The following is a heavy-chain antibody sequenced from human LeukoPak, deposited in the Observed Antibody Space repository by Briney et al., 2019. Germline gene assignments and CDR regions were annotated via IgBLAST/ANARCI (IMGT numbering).Heavy chain of an antibody. CDR2: IYYSGST. V-gene: IGHV4-39*01. D-gene: IGHD2-15*01. CDR1: GGSISSNTYY. J-gene: IGHJ4*02. Sequence: PSETLSLTCTVSGGSISSNTYYWGWIRQPPGKGLEWIGSIYYSGSTYYNPSLKSRATISVDTSTNQFSLKLTSVTAADTAVYYCARHRGCSGGTCYRYCDYWGQGTLVTVSS. CDR3: ARHRGCSGGTCYRYCDY.